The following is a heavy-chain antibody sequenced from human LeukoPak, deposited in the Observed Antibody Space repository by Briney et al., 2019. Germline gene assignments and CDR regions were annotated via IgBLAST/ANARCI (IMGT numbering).Heavy chain of an antibody. CDR2: TYYSGST. D-gene: IGHD2-2*01. Sequence: SETLSLTCTVSGGSISSSSYYWGWIRQPPGKGLEWIGSTYYSGSTYYNPSLKSRVTISVDTSKNQFSLKLSSVTAADTAVYYCARRPSSTSFGPYYYYGMDVWGQGTTVTVSS. J-gene: IGHJ6*02. CDR1: GGSISSSSYY. V-gene: IGHV4-39*01. CDR3: ARRPSSTSFGPYYYYGMDV.